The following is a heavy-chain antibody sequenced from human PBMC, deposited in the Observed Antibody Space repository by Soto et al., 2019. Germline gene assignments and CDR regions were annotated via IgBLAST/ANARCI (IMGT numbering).Heavy chain of an antibody. J-gene: IGHJ5*02. CDR1: GFTFSHAW. Sequence: GGSLRLSCAASGFTFSHAWMSWVRQAPGKGLEWVGRIKSKADGETKDYGAPVRGRFTISRDDAKDTLYLQMNSLRIEDTAVYYCCVVKRLDQYSTSGYWFDPWGPGNLVTVSS. D-gene: IGHD2-15*01. CDR3: CVVKRLDQYSTSGYWFDP. V-gene: IGHV3-15*01. CDR2: IKSKADGETK.